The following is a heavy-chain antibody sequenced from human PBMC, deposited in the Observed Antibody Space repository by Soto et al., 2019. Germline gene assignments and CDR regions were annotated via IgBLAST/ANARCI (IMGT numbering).Heavy chain of an antibody. V-gene: IGHV4-34*01. CDR3: ARGLWSTRLLN. J-gene: IGHJ4*02. Sequence: QVQLQQWGAGLLKPSETLSLTCAVYGESLSGYYWTWIRQSPGEGLEWIGEVNHSGGTKYNPSLKSRVTISVDTSRSQFSLELKSVTAADTAVYYCARGLWSTRLLNWGQGTLLTVSS. CDR1: GESLSGYY. D-gene: IGHD2-21*01. CDR2: VNHSGGT.